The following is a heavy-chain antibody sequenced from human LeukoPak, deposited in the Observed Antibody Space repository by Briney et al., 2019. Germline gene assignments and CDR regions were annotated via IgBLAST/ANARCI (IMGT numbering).Heavy chain of an antibody. CDR1: GGTFSSYA. Sequence: SVKVSCKASGGTFSSYAISWVRQASGQGLEWMGGIIPIFGTANYAQKFQGRVTITTDESTSTAYMELSSLRSEDTAVYYCARVHGDGYNYGIAFDIWGQGTMVTVSS. CDR2: IIPIFGTA. CDR3: ARVHGDGYNYGIAFDI. D-gene: IGHD5-24*01. J-gene: IGHJ3*02. V-gene: IGHV1-69*05.